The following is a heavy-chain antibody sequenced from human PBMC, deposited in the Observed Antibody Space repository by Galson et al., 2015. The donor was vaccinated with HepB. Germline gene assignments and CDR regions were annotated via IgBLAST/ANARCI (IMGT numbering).Heavy chain of an antibody. CDR1: GFTFSSYA. J-gene: IGHJ4*02. V-gene: IGHV3-23*01. D-gene: IGHD3-10*01. CDR2: ISGSGGST. Sequence: SLRLCCAASGFTFSSYAMSWVRQAPGKGLEWVSAISGSGGSTYYADSVKGRFTISRDNSKNTLYLQMNSLRAEDTAVYYCAKNKGSGSYWLGDFDYWGQGTLVTVSS. CDR3: AKNKGSGSYWLGDFDY.